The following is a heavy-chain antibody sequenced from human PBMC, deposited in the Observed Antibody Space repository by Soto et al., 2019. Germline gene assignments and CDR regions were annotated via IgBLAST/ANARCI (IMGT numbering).Heavy chain of an antibody. V-gene: IGHV4-39*01. CDR3: ARHESVVTLSPPFDY. Sequence: PSETLSLTCTVSGVSISSGYFWSWIRQRPGKGLEWIGSIYYSGSTYYNPSLKSRVTISVDTSKNQFSLKLSSVTAADTAVYYCARHESVVTLSPPFDYWGQGTLVTVSS. CDR2: IYYSGST. CDR1: GVSISSGYF. D-gene: IGHD2-21*02. J-gene: IGHJ4*02.